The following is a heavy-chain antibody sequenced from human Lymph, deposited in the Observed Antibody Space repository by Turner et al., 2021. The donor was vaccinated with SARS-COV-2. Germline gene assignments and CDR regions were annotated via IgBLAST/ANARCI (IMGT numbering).Heavy chain of an antibody. V-gene: IGHV1-69*10. CDR1: GGTFSSYA. Sequence: QVQLVQSGAEVKKPGSSVKVSCKASGGTFSSYAISWVRQAPGQGRRWMGGIIPILRIATYAQKFQGRVTITADKSTSTAYMERSSLRAEETAVFYCARVVGGFGELGYYYYYGMDVWGQGTTVTVSS. J-gene: IGHJ6*02. CDR2: IIPILRIA. D-gene: IGHD3-10*01. CDR3: ARVVGGFGELGYYYYYGMDV.